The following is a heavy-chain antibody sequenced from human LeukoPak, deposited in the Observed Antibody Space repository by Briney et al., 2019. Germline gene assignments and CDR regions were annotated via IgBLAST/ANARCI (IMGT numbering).Heavy chain of an antibody. CDR3: ARDRYSANYGGVFDY. J-gene: IGHJ4*02. CDR2: IDGSGGTT. D-gene: IGHD1-26*01. V-gene: IGHV3-23*01. CDR1: GFTFTRNA. Sequence: GGSLRLSCAASGFTFTRNAMAWVRQAPGKGLEWVSAIDGSGGTTFYADSVKGRVTISRVQSTNTVYLQMNSLRDEDTAVYYCARDRYSANYGGVFDYWGQGTLVTVSS.